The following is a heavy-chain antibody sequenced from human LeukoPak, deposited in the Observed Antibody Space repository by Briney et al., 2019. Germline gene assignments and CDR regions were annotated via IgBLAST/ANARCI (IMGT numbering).Heavy chain of an antibody. CDR1: GFTFSSYG. V-gene: IGHV3-33*06. CDR3: AKGAVAGPGGVYYFDY. CDR2: IWYDGNNK. D-gene: IGHD6-19*01. J-gene: IGHJ4*02. Sequence: GGSLRLSCAASGFTFSSYGMHWVRQAPGKGLEWVAVIWYDGNNKYYADSVKGRFTISRDNSKNTLYLQMNSLRAEDTAVYYCAKGAVAGPGGVYYFDYWGQGTLVTVSS.